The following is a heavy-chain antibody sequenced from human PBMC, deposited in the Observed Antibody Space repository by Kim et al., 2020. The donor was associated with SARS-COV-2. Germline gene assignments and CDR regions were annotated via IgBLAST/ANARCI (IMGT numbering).Heavy chain of an antibody. V-gene: IGHV3-30*03. CDR2: ISYDGSNK. CDR3: ATEMARQDY. D-gene: IGHD5-12*01. J-gene: IGHJ4*02. CDR1: GFTFSSYG. Sequence: GGSLRLSCAASGFTFSSYGMHWVRQAPGKGLEWVAVISYDGSNKYYADSVKGRFTISRDNSKNTLYLQMNSLRAEDTAVYYCATEMARQDYWGQGTLVTV.